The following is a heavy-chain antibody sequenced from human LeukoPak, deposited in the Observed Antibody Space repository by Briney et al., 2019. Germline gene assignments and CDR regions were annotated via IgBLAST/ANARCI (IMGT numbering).Heavy chain of an antibody. V-gene: IGHV3-64*01. Sequence: GGSLRLSCAASGFTFSSYALHWVRQAPGKGVEYVSAISSIGGSTYYANSVKGRFTTSRDNSKNTLYLQMGSLRAGDMAVYYCARVALWFGSYFDYWGQGTLVTVSS. J-gene: IGHJ4*02. D-gene: IGHD3-10*01. CDR2: ISSIGGST. CDR1: GFTFSSYA. CDR3: ARVALWFGSYFDY.